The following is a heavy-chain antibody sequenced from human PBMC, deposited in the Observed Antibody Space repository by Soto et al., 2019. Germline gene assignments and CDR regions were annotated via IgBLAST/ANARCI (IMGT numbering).Heavy chain of an antibody. Sequence: VGSLRLSCASSVFTFSSYGMHCVRHSPGKWLEWVAVISYDGSNKYYADSVKGRFTISRDNSKNTLYLQMNSLRAEDTAVYYCAKDTRRIQLWLQVKYYFEYWGQGTLVNVSS. CDR2: ISYDGSNK. CDR3: AKDTRRIQLWLQVKYYFEY. V-gene: IGHV3-30*18. J-gene: IGHJ4*02. CDR1: VFTFSSYG. D-gene: IGHD5-18*01.